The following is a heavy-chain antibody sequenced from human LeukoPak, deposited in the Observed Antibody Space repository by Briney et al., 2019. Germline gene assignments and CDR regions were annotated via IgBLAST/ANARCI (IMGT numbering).Heavy chain of an antibody. Sequence: GGSLRLSCAASGFALSGYSIPWVRQAPGKGVESVSFILSSSSTIYYADSVKGRFTISRDNAKKSVHPQMNSLRVEDTALYYCARVRGPTLPHSYMDVWGKGTAVTVSS. J-gene: IGHJ6*03. CDR2: ILSSSSTI. D-gene: IGHD2-15*01. CDR3: ARVRGPTLPHSYMDV. V-gene: IGHV3-48*04. CDR1: GFALSGYS.